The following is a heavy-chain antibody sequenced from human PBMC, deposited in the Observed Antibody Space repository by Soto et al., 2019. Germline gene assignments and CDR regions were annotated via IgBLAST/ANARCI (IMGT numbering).Heavy chain of an antibody. D-gene: IGHD6-6*01. J-gene: IGHJ4*02. CDR1: GLTFSDYD. CDR2: VSSSGNTM. V-gene: IGHV3-11*01. Sequence: PGGSLRLSCAASGLTFSDYDMSWIRQAPGKGLEWVSFVSSSGNTMYYAHSVKGRFTISRDNAKNSLYLQMNSLRVEDTAVYYCATMDLRAARPSYWGQGTLVTVSS. CDR3: ATMDLRAARPSY.